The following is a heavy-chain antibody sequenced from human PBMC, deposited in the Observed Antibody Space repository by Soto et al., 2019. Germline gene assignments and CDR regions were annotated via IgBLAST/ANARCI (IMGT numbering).Heavy chain of an antibody. CDR2: IWHDGSIK. J-gene: IGHJ6*02. CDR3: ARDYYRFNSGYGFSMDV. Sequence: SLRLSCAASGFTFNNYGMHWVRQAPGKGLEWVALIWHDGSIKGYADSVKGRFTISRDNSKNTLYLQMNSLRAEDTAVYYCARDYYRFNSGYGFSMDVWGQGTTVTVSS. CDR1: GFTFNNYG. V-gene: IGHV3-30*19. D-gene: IGHD5-12*01.